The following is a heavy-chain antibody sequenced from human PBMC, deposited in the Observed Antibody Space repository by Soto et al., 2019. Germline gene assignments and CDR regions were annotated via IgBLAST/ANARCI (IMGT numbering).Heavy chain of an antibody. CDR1: GGSITSNGYY. CDR3: ARTRNRHFKGITWDYYYGMDV. CDR2: IYYNGRT. V-gene: IGHV4-39*07. Sequence: PSETLSLTCAVSGGSITSNGYYWAWIRQPPGKGLEWIGSIYYNGRTYYNPSLKSRVTISADTSKNQFSLKLSSVTAADTAVYYCARTRNRHFKGITWDYYYGMDVWGQGTTVTVSS. J-gene: IGHJ6*02. D-gene: IGHD3-16*01.